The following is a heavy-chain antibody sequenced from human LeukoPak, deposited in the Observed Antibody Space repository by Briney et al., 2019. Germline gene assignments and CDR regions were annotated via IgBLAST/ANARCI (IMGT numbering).Heavy chain of an antibody. V-gene: IGHV3-9*01. CDR3: AKDQVYFDY. Sequence: GGSLRLSCVVSGILFDHYAMHWVRQAPGKGLEWVAGINWDSGAKGHADSVKGRFTISRDNAKNSLYLEMNSLRTEDTALYCCAKDQVYFDYWGQGTLVTVSS. CDR2: INWDSGAK. J-gene: IGHJ4*02. CDR1: GILFDHYA.